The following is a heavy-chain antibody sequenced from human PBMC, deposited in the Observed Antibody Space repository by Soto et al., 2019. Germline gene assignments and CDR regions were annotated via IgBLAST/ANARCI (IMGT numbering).Heavy chain of an antibody. Sequence: EVQLMDSGGGLVQPGGSLRLSCAAYGFTFSNYAMTWVRQGPGKGLEWVSGISGSGGRSYYADSVKGRFTISRDNSKCTLYLQMISLRAVDTTVYYCAKAYFVWSSEQPYYFDYWGQGTLVTVSS. V-gene: IGHV3-23*01. CDR2: ISGSGGRS. D-gene: IGHD3-16*01. CDR1: GFTFSNYA. CDR3: AKAYFVWSSEQPYYFDY. J-gene: IGHJ4*02.